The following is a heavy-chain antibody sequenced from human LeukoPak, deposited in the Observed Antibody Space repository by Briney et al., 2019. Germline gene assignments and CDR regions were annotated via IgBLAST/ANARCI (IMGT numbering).Heavy chain of an antibody. Sequence: PGGSLRLSCAASGFTFSSYWMHWVRQAPGKGLVWVSRINSDGSSTRYADSVKGRFTISRDNAKNTLYLQMNSLRAEDTAVYYCARDLGYCSSTSCYHYYYYVMDVWGQGTTVTVSS. J-gene: IGHJ6*02. CDR1: GFTFSSYW. D-gene: IGHD2-2*03. CDR3: ARDLGYCSSTSCYHYYYYVMDV. V-gene: IGHV3-74*01. CDR2: INSDGSST.